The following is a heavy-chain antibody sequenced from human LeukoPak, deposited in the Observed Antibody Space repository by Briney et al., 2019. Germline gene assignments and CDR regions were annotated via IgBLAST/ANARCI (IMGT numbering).Heavy chain of an antibody. D-gene: IGHD3-10*01. J-gene: IGHJ3*02. Sequence: GGSLRLSCAASWFTVSSNYMSWVRQAPGKGLELVSLIYSGGSTYYADTVTVRFTISRDNSQNTVYLHMTSLRAEDTAVYYCARGHYGSGIHQGAFDIWGQGTIVTVSS. CDR2: IYSGGST. CDR3: ARGHYGSGIHQGAFDI. CDR1: WFTVSSNY. V-gene: IGHV3-53*01.